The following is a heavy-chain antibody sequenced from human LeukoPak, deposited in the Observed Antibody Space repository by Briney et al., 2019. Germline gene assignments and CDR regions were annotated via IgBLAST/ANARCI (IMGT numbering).Heavy chain of an antibody. D-gene: IGHD1-1*01. V-gene: IGHV4-59*04. Sequence: SETLSLTCTVSGGAISFYYWSWIRQPPGKGLEWIGTIHYTGSTYYSPSLKSRVALSVDTSKNQFSLKLRSVTAADTAVYYCARRLEIETYFDYLGQGTLVSVAS. CDR2: IHYTGST. CDR3: ARRLEIETYFDY. J-gene: IGHJ4*02. CDR1: GGAISFYY.